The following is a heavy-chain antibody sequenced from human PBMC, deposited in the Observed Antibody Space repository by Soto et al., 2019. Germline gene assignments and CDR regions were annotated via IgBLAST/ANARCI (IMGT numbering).Heavy chain of an antibody. CDR3: AICVLRVIRSGYCSRGSCFPYHYYELKDV. Sequence: ASVKVSCKASGYTFTGYYMHWVRQAPGQGLEGMGWINPNSGGTNYAQKFQGWVTMTRDTSISPAYMELSRLRSDDTAVYYCAICVLRVIRSGYCSRGSCFPYHYYELKDVWGQGTPVTVSS. V-gene: IGHV1-2*04. CDR1: GYTFTGYY. CDR2: INPNSGGT. D-gene: IGHD2-15*01. J-gene: IGHJ6*02.